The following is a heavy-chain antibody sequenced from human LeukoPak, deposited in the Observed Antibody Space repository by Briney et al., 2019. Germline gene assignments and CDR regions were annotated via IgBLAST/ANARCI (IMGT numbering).Heavy chain of an antibody. V-gene: IGHV1-2*04. CDR3: ARDRVPAALYANYYYYGMDV. CDR1: GYTFTGYY. CDR2: INPNSGGT. J-gene: IGHJ6*02. Sequence: ASVKVSCKASGYTFTGYYMHWVRQAPGQGLEWMGWINPNSGGTNYAQKFQGWVTMTRDTSISTAYMELSRLRSDDTAVYYCARDRVPAALYANYYYYGMDVWGQGTTVTVSS. D-gene: IGHD2-2*01.